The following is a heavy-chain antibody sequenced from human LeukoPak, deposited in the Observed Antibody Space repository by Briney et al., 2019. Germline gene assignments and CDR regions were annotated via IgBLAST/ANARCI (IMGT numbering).Heavy chain of an antibody. D-gene: IGHD1-26*01. CDR1: GFTFSAYD. CDR2: INSDGSST. CDR3: ARDRGVGAPDY. J-gene: IGHJ4*02. Sequence: GGSLRLSCAASGFTFSAYDMHWVRQAPGKGLVWVSRINSDGSSTNYADSVKGRFTISRDNVKNTLYLQMNSLRAEDTAVYYCARDRGVGAPDYWGQGTLVTVSS. V-gene: IGHV3-74*01.